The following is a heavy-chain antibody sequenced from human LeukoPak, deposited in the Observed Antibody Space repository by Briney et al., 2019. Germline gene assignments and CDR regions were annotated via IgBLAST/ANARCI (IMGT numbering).Heavy chain of an antibody. V-gene: IGHV1-2*02. D-gene: IGHD2-2*03. Sequence: ASVKVSCKASGYTFTGYYMHWVRQAPGQGLEWMGWINPNSGGTNYAQKSQGRVTMTRDTSISTAYMELSRLRSDDTAVYYCARIFHLDIVVVPADTPFDYWGQGTLVTVSS. CDR2: INPNSGGT. CDR1: GYTFTGYY. CDR3: ARIFHLDIVVVPADTPFDY. J-gene: IGHJ4*02.